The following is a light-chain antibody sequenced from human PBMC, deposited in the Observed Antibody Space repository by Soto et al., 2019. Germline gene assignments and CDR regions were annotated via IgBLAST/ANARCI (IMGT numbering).Light chain of an antibody. CDR2: DDD. V-gene: IGLV1-51*01. J-gene: IGLJ1*01. Sequence: QSVMTQPPSVSAAPGQRVTISCSGSRSNIGGNSVSWYQQLPGTAPKLLIYDDDKRPSGIPDLFSGSKSGTSATLGITGFQTGDEADYYCGSWDSSLSAYVFGTGTKVTVL. CDR1: RSNIGGNS. CDR3: GSWDSSLSAYV.